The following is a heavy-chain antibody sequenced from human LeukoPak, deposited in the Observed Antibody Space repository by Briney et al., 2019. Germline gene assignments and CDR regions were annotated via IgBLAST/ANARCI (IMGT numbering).Heavy chain of an antibody. J-gene: IGHJ4*02. CDR1: GYTLTELS. V-gene: IGHV1-24*01. CDR2: FDPEDGET. CDR3: ATPPHYYGSGSYPFDY. Sequence: ASVKVSCKVSGYTLTELSMHWVRQAPGKGLEWMGGFDPEDGETIYAQKFQGRVTMTEDTSTDTAYMELSSLRSEATAVYYCATPPHYYGSGSYPFDYWGQGTLVTVSS. D-gene: IGHD3-10*01.